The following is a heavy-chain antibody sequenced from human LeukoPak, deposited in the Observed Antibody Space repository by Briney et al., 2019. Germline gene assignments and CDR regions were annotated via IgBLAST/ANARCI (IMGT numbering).Heavy chain of an antibody. CDR3: AKDLVRGDY. CDR1: GFTFSNYV. CDR2: ISESGGST. Sequence: PGGSLRLSCAASGFTFSNYVMSGVRQAPGKGLEWVSGISESGGSTYYADSVKGRFTITRDNSKNTLYLQMNSLRAEDTAVYHCAKDLVRGDYWGQGTLVTVSS. V-gene: IGHV3-23*01. J-gene: IGHJ4*02. D-gene: IGHD3-10*01.